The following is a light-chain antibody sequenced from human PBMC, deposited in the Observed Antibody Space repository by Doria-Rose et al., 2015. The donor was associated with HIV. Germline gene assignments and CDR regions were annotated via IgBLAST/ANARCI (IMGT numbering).Light chain of an antibody. J-gene: IGKJ2*02. CDR2: KAS. V-gene: IGKV1-5*03. CDR1: QSITRW. CDR3: QQYNSYSPWT. Sequence: TQSPSTLSASVGDSVTTTCLASQSITRWLAWYQQRPGKAPKLLIYKASLLERGVPSRFSGSGSGTEFTLTISSLQPDDFATYYCQQYNSYSPWTFGPGTKLEIK.